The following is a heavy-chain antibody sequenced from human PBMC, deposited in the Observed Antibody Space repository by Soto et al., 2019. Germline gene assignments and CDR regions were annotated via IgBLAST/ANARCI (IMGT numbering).Heavy chain of an antibody. D-gene: IGHD2-8*02. CDR3: ARVAAGVSGADY. CDR2: ISSSSGTT. V-gene: IGHV3-48*02. CDR1: RCSFSSYN. J-gene: IGHJ4*02. Sequence: PGGSLRLSCAASRCSFSSYNMILVRQAPGKGLESISYISSSSGTTLYGDSVQGRFTISRDNAKNSLYLQVDSLRDEDTAVYYCARVAAGVSGADYWGKGNLVTVSS.